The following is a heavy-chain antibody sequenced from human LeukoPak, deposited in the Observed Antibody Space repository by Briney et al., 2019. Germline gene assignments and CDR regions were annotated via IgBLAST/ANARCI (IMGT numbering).Heavy chain of an antibody. CDR2: IGYDASNR. CDR1: GFPFSSYG. D-gene: IGHD6-19*01. J-gene: IGHJ4*02. Sequence: RPGGPLRLSCAASGFPFSSYGMHGVRQAPGKGVEGVAVIGYDASNRYYADSVKGRFTISRDNSKNTLYLQMNSLRAEDTDVYYCAKVTAYSSGCLDYWGQGTLVTVSS. V-gene: IGHV3-33*06. CDR3: AKVTAYSSGCLDY.